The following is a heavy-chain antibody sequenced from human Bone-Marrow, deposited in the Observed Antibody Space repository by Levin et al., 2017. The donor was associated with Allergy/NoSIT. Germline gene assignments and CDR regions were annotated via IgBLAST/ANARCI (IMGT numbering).Heavy chain of an antibody. V-gene: IGHV3-33*01. CDR2: IWYDGSNK. Sequence: GESLKISCAASGFTFSSYGMHWVRQAPGKGLEWVAVIWYDGSNKYYADSVKGRFTISRDNSKNTLYLQMNSLRAEDTAVYYCARGPDYDFWSGYYDWPYYYYYYGMDVWGQGTTVTVSS. CDR3: ARGPDYDFWSGYYDWPYYYYYYGMDV. J-gene: IGHJ6*02. D-gene: IGHD3-3*01. CDR1: GFTFSSYG.